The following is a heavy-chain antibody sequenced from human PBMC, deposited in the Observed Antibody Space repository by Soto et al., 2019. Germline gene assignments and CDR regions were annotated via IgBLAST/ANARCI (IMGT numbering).Heavy chain of an antibody. CDR1: GGSISSSRCH. D-gene: IGHD2-8*01. V-gene: IGHV4-39*02. Sequence: PSETLSLTCTVSGGSISSSRCHWGWIRQPPGKGLEWIASIKYNGTTFYNTYLKRRVTLSVDTSKNQFALKLNSETAAETAVYYCARDTSGASTDYWGQGTLVTVS. CDR3: ARDTSGASTDY. J-gene: IGHJ4*02. CDR2: IKYNGTT.